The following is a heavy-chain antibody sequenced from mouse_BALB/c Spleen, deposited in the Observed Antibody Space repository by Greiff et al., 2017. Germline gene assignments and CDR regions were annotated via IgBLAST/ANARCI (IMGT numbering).Heavy chain of an antibody. V-gene: IGHV5-9-3*01. CDR3: ARHDGYYFDY. CDR2: ISSGGSYT. J-gene: IGHJ2*01. CDR1: GFTFSSYA. Sequence: EVKLVESGGGLVKPGGSLKLSCAASGFTFSSYAMSWVRQSPEKRLEWVAEISSGGSYTYYPDSVKGRFTISRDNAKNTLYLQMSSLRSEDTAMYYCARHDGYYFDYWGQGTTLTVSS. D-gene: IGHD2-3*01.